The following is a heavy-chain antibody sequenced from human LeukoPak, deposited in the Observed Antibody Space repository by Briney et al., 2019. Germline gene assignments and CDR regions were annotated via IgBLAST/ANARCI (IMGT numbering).Heavy chain of an antibody. D-gene: IGHD4-11*01. CDR1: GFIVISYY. CDR2: IYSGGST. Sequence: GGSLRLSCVASGFIVISYYMTWVRQAPGKGLEWVSVIYSGGSTYYADSVKGRVAISRDNSKNTVFLQMSSVRAEDTAVYYCARSYSNHLFGMDVWGQGTTVTVTS. J-gene: IGHJ6*02. V-gene: IGHV3-66*01. CDR3: ARSYSNHLFGMDV.